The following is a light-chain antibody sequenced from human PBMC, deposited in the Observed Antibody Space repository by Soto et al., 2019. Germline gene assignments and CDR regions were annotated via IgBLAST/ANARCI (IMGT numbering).Light chain of an antibody. CDR2: GAT. CDR3: QQTYTAPRT. CDR1: QNIYNY. Sequence: DIQMTQSPSYLPTSVGDRVTITCRASQNIYNYVTWYQQKPGKAPRLLVFGATRVQNGIPSRFSDTGSETDFTLTINDVQPEDFATYFCQQTYTAPRTFGQGTTLEI. V-gene: IGKV1-39*01. J-gene: IGKJ2*01.